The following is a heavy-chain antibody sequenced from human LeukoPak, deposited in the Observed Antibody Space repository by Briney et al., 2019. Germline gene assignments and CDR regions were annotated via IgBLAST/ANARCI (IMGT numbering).Heavy chain of an antibody. V-gene: IGHV3-23*01. CDR3: ARRIIMVRGVISTGQGNYYYGMDV. D-gene: IGHD3-10*01. J-gene: IGHJ6*02. CDR1: GFTFSTYA. CDR2: ISGSGGST. Sequence: GGSLRLSCAASGFTFSTYAMTWVRQAPGKGLEWVSTISGSGGSTYYADSVKGRFTISRDNAKNSLYLQMNSLRAEDTAVYHCARRIIMVRGVISTGQGNYYYGMDVWGQGTTVTVPS.